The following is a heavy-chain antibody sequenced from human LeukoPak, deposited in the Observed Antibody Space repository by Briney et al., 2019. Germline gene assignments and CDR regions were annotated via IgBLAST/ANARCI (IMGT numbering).Heavy chain of an antibody. CDR1: GFTFNGHW. J-gene: IGHJ4*02. CDR2: INQGGSDK. Sequence: GGSLRLSCAASGFTFNGHWMSWVRQAPGKGLEWVANINQGGSDKYYVDSVKGRFTIFRDNANNLLYLQMNSLRGEDTAVYYCTRDRSRAEDDWGQGTLVTVSS. V-gene: IGHV3-7*01. CDR3: TRDRSRAEDD. D-gene: IGHD1-14*01.